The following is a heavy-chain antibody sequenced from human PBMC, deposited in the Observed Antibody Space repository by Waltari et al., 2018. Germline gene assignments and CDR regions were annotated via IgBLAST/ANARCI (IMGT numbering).Heavy chain of an antibody. J-gene: IGHJ4*02. CDR3: VRSYTTTTTPIAGY. D-gene: IGHD3-16*01. CDR2: SGN. V-gene: IGHV4-59*01. Sequence: VQLQESGPGLVKPSETLSLTCTVLGGSITGYYWRWIRQPPGKGLEWIGYSGNKYNPSLKGRVTISLDTSKNQFSLKVTSVTAADTAMYYCVRSYTTTTTPIAGYWGQGTLVTVSS. CDR1: GGSITGYY.